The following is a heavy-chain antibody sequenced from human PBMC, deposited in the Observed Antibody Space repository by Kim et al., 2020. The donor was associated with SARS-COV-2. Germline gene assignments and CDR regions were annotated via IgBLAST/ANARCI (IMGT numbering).Heavy chain of an antibody. CDR2: IIPTLDIA. V-gene: IGHV1-69*04. CDR1: GGTFSSYA. Sequence: SVKVSCTASGGTFSSYAVSWVRQPPGQGLEWMGRIIPTLDIADYAQKFQGGVTITADKSTSTAYMELNSLRYEDTAIYYCAISEDYGSKRGFGYWGQGTLVTVSS. D-gene: IGHD4-17*01. J-gene: IGHJ4*02. CDR3: AISEDYGSKRGFGY.